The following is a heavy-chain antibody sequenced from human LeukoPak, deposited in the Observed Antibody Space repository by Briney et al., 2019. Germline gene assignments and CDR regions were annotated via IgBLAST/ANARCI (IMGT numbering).Heavy chain of an antibody. D-gene: IGHD3-22*01. CDR2: ISGSGGST. V-gene: IGHV3-23*01. CDR1: GFTFSSYA. CDR3: ARAITMIVVVITERFDC. J-gene: IGHJ4*02. Sequence: GGSLRLSCAASGFTFSSYAMSWVRQAPGKGLEWVSAISGSGGSTYYADSVKGRFTISRDNSKNTLYLQMNSLRAEDTAVYYCARAITMIVVVITERFDCWGQGTLVTVSS.